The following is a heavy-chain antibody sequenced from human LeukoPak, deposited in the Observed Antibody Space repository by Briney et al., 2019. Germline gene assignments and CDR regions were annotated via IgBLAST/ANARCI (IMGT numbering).Heavy chain of an antibody. D-gene: IGHD3-9*01. Sequence: KPSETLSLTCTVSGGSISSYYWSWIRQPPGKGLEWIGYIYYSGSTNYNPSLKSRVTISVDTSKNQFSLKLSSVTAADTAVYYCAAASLRYFDWLSNDYYYGMDVWGQGTTVTVSS. CDR1: GGSISSYY. CDR2: IYYSGST. J-gene: IGHJ6*02. CDR3: AAASLRYFDWLSNDYYYGMDV. V-gene: IGHV4-59*01.